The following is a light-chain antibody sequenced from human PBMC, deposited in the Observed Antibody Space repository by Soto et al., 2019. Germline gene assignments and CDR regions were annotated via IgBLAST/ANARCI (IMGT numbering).Light chain of an antibody. V-gene: IGKV3-15*01. CDR3: QQYKDWPLT. J-gene: IGKJ4*01. CDR1: QSVGRN. CDR2: GVS. Sequence: ERVLTQSPATLFLSPGEKGTLSCRAIQSVGRNLAWYQPKPGQVPRLLMYGVSTRATGVPARFSGSGSGPEFTLTISSLQSEDFAVYYCQQYKDWPLTFGGGTKVDIK.